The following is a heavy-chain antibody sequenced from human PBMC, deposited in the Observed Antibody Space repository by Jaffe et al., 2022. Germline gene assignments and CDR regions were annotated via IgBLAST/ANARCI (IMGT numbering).Heavy chain of an antibody. CDR3: ARFRYYYGSGSYYNSAAAGTTEVDP. Sequence: QVQLQESGPGLVKPSQTLSLTCTVSGGSISSGSYYWSWIRQPAGKGLEWIGRIYTSGSTNYNPSLKSRVTISVDTSKNQFSLKLSSVTAADTAVYYCARFRYYYGSGSYYNSAAAGTTEVDPWGQGTLVTVSS. V-gene: IGHV4-61*02. D-gene: IGHD3-10*01. J-gene: IGHJ5*02. CDR2: IYTSGST. CDR1: GGSISSGSYY.